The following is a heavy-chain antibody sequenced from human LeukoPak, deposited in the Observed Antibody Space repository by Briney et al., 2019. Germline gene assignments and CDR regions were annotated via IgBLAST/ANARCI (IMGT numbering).Heavy chain of an antibody. CDR3: ARTTEAHSWRTRYYDYYMDV. V-gene: IGHV4-59*01. Sequence: PSETLSLTCTVSGGSINSYYWSWIRQSPGKGLEWIGYIYYSGSTNYNPSLKSRVTISVDTSKNQFSLKLSSVTAADTAVYYCARTTEAHSWRTRYYDYYMDVWGKGTTVTVSS. D-gene: IGHD6-13*01. CDR1: GGSINSYY. J-gene: IGHJ6*03. CDR2: IYYSGST.